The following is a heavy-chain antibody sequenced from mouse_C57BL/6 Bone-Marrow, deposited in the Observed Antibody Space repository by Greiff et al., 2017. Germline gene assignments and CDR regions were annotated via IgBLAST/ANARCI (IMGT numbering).Heavy chain of an antibody. Sequence: QVQLQQSGPELVKPGASVKISCKASGYSFTSYYIHWVKQRPGQGLEWIGWIYPRSGNTKYNEKFKGKATLTADTSSSTAYMQLSSLTSEDSAVYYCARDYGSSLWYFDVWGTGTTVTVSS. V-gene: IGHV1-66*01. CDR2: IYPRSGNT. CDR3: ARDYGSSLWYFDV. CDR1: GYSFTSYY. J-gene: IGHJ1*03. D-gene: IGHD1-1*01.